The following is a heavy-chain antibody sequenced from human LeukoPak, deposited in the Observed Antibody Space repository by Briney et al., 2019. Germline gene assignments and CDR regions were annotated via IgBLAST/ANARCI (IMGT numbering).Heavy chain of an antibody. D-gene: IGHD2-8*01. CDR1: RFTSSSDG. CDR3: TTDASPYCSNGKCYSGGNFDY. Sequence: PGGSLRLSCAPSRFTSSSDGTHWGRQAPGRGLEWVAVISYDGSNKYYADSVKSRFTISRDNSKNTRYLQMYSLQTEDTAVYYCTTDASPYCSNGKCYSGGNFDYWGQGNLETVSS. CDR2: ISYDGSNK. V-gene: IGHV3-30*03. J-gene: IGHJ4*02.